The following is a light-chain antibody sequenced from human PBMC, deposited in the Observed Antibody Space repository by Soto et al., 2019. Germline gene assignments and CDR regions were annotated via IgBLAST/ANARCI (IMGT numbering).Light chain of an antibody. Sequence: DSVMTQSPATLAVSLGERATINCKSSQSVLYKSKNKNYVNWYQQKPGKATKLLFYAASRLRSVVPSRFSSSGSGTDFTLTICSLQPEDFTTYYCQQSYCTLLTFGQGTKVDIK. CDR2: AAS. CDR3: QQSYCTLLT. J-gene: IGKJ1*01. V-gene: IGKV1-39*01. CDR1: QSVLYKSKNKNY.